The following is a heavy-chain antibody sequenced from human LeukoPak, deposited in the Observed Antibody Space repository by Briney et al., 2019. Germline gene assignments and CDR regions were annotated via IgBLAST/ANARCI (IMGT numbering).Heavy chain of an antibody. D-gene: IGHD3-16*01. J-gene: IGHJ5*02. CDR1: GYTFTSYD. Sequence: ASVKVSCKASGYTFTSYDINWVRQATGQGLEWMGWMNPNSGNTGYAQKFQGRVTITRNTSISTAYVELSSLRSEDTAVYYCARARISYVWGSYLFDPWGQGTLVTVSS. CDR3: ARARISYVWGSYLFDP. CDR2: MNPNSGNT. V-gene: IGHV1-8*03.